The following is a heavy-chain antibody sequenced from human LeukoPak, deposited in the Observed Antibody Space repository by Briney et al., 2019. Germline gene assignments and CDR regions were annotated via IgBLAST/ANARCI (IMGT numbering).Heavy chain of an antibody. CDR2: ISWNSGSI. Sequence: PGGSLRLSCAASGFTFDDYAMHWVRQAPGKGLEWVSGISWNSGSIGYADSVKGRFTISRDNAKNSLYLQMNSLRAEDTAVYYCARDKTRYSLDYWGQGTLVTVSS. J-gene: IGHJ4*02. CDR3: ARDKTRYSLDY. V-gene: IGHV3-9*01. CDR1: GFTFDDYA.